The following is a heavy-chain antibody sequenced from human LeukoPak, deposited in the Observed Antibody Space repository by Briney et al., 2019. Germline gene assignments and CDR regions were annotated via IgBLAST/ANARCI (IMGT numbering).Heavy chain of an antibody. CDR1: GYTFTSYG. V-gene: IGHV1-18*01. Sequence: GASVKVSCKAYGYTFTSYGISWVRQAPGQGLEWMGWISGYNGNTNYAQKLQGRVTMTTGTSTSTAYMELRSLRSDDTAVYYCARAAISKDSSGYFYWGQGTLVTVSS. CDR3: ARAAISKDSSGYFY. J-gene: IGHJ4*02. D-gene: IGHD3-22*01. CDR2: ISGYNGNT.